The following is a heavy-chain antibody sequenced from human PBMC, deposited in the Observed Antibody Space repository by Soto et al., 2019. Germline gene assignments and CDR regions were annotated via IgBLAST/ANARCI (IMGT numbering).Heavy chain of an antibody. CDR1: GFTVTSNY. J-gene: IGHJ4*02. CDR3: ASATRGGPNFDY. V-gene: IGHV3-53*01. Sequence: GGSLRLSCAASGFTVTSNYMSWVRQAPGKGLEWVSVIFSGGTTQYADSVKGRFTISRENSKNTLSLQLNNLRVEDTAVYYCASATRGGPNFDYSGQGPLVTVSS. D-gene: IGHD3-10*01. CDR2: IFSGGTT.